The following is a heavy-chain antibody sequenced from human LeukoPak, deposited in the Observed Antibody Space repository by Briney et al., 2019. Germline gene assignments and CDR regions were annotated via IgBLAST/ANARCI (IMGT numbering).Heavy chain of an antibody. CDR3: ARDYPFDSSGWSSFDY. CDR2: FYSGGST. D-gene: IGHD6-19*01. Sequence: GGSLRLSCAASGFTVSSNYMSWVRQAPGKGLEWVSVFYSGGSTYYADSVKGRFTISRDNSKNTLYLQMNSLRAEDTAVYYCARDYPFDSSGWSSFDYWGRGTLVTVSS. J-gene: IGHJ4*02. V-gene: IGHV3-53*01. CDR1: GFTVSSNY.